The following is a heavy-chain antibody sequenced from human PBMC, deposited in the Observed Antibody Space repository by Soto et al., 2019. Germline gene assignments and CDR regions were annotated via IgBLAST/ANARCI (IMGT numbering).Heavy chain of an antibody. CDR2: IYYSGST. V-gene: IGHV4-39*01. Sequence: QLQLQESGPGLVKPSETLSLTCTVSGGSISSSSYYWGWIRQPPGKGLEWIGSIYYSGSTYYNPSLTRRFTISVDTSKTQFSRKLSSAPAADTAVYYCARHAAVAGIDYWGQGTLVTVSS. D-gene: IGHD6-19*01. J-gene: IGHJ4*02. CDR1: GGSISSSSYY. CDR3: ARHAAVAGIDY.